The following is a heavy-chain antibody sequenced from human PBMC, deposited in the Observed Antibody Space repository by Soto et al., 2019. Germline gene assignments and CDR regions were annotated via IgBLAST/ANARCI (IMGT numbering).Heavy chain of an antibody. Sequence: QVQLVESGGGVVQPGRSLRLSCAASGFTFSNHGMHWVRQAPGKWLEWVARIYYDGSNEYYADSVKGRFTISRDNSKNTVYMQINSLTVEDTAVYYCARGRGSGSFSHLDYGGQGTLVTVSS. V-gene: IGHV3-33*01. CDR2: IYYDGSNE. J-gene: IGHJ4*02. CDR1: GFTFSNHG. CDR3: ARGRGSGSFSHLDY. D-gene: IGHD1-26*01.